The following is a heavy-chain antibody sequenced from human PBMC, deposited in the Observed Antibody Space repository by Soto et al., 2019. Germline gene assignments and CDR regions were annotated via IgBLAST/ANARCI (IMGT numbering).Heavy chain of an antibody. Sequence: PSETLSLTCTVSCVSISSGGYYWSWIRQHPGKGLEWSGYIYYSGSTYYNPSLKSRVTISVDTSKNQFSLKLSSVTAADTAVYYCARDRGGRFDPWGQGTLVTVSS. D-gene: IGHD3-16*01. J-gene: IGHJ5*02. CDR3: ARDRGGRFDP. CDR1: CVSISSGGYY. CDR2: IYYSGST. V-gene: IGHV4-31*03.